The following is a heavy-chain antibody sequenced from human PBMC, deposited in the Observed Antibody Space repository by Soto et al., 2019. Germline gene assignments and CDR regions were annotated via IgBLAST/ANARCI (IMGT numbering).Heavy chain of an antibody. V-gene: IGHV1-2*02. J-gene: IGHJ1*01. CDR2: INPNSGGT. CDR3: ARVRVRIQLPTSHEYFQH. CDR1: GYTFTGYY. D-gene: IGHD5-18*01. Sequence: ASVKVTCKASGYTFTGYYMHWVRQAPGQGLEWMGWINPNSGGTNYAQKFQGRVTMTRDTSISTAYMELSRLRSDDTAVYYCARVRVRIQLPTSHEYFQHWGQGTLVTVSS.